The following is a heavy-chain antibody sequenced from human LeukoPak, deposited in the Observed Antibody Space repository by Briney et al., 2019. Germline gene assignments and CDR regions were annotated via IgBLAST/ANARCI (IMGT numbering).Heavy chain of an antibody. D-gene: IGHD4-11*01. CDR3: ARLQVIRGYFDY. Sequence: GASVKVSCKASGYTFTGYYMHWVRQAPGQGLEWMGWINPKSGGTNYAQKFQGKVTMTRDTSMSTAYMELSRLRSDDTAVYYCARLQVIRGYFDYWGQGTLVTVSS. V-gene: IGHV1-2*02. J-gene: IGHJ4*02. CDR2: INPKSGGT. CDR1: GYTFTGYY.